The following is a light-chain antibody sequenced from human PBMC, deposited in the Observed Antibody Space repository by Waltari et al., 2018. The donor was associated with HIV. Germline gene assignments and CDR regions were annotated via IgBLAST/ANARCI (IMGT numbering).Light chain of an antibody. CDR3: VGWDSRLSGYV. CDR1: SSNIENDN. Sequence: QSVLTQPPSASGTPGQRVTISCSGSSSNIENDNVYWYQQLTGAAPRLLIYKATQPPSGVPDRFTGSKSVTSTSLAISGLRSEDEADYYCVGWDSRLSGYVFGSGTKVTVL. CDR2: KAT. J-gene: IGLJ1*01. V-gene: IGLV1-47*01.